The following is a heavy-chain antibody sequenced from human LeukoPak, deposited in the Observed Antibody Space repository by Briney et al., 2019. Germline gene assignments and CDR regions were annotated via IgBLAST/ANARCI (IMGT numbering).Heavy chain of an antibody. CDR1: GFTFSSYA. Sequence: GGSLRLSCAASGFTFSSYAMTWVRQAPGKGLEWVGFIASKTYGGTAEYAASVKGRFTISRDDSKSIAYLQMNSLKTEVTAVYFCSRDQTPYYWGQGTLVTVSS. V-gene: IGHV3-49*04. CDR3: SRDQTPYY. CDR2: IASKTYGGTA. J-gene: IGHJ4*02.